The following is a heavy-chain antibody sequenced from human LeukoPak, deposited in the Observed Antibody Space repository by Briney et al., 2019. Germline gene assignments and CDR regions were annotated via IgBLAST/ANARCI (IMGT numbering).Heavy chain of an antibody. CDR3: AKDRPKLGYCSGGSCFYFDY. Sequence: GGSLRLSCAASGFTFRTYSMYWVRHAPGKGRVWVSYINNDGSRTNYADSVKGRFTISRDNAKSTLYLQMNSLRAEDTAVYYCAKDRPKLGYCSGGSCFYFDYWGQGTLVTVSS. CDR2: INNDGSRT. CDR1: GFTFRTYS. V-gene: IGHV3-74*01. J-gene: IGHJ4*02. D-gene: IGHD2-15*01.